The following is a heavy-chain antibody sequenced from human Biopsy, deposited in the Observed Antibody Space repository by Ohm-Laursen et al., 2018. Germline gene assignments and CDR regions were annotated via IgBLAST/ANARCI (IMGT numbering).Heavy chain of an antibody. D-gene: IGHD2-15*01. J-gene: IGHJ4*02. V-gene: IGHV4-59*08. CDR3: ARRGSGGRSFDY. Sequence: SQTLSLTCTVSGDSINSSYWSWIRQAPGKGLEWIGFISNCGNTNYNPSLKSRVTISADTSKNQFSLKLGSVTVADTAVFYCARRGSGGRSFDYWGQGSLVTVSS. CDR1: GDSINSSY. CDR2: ISNCGNT.